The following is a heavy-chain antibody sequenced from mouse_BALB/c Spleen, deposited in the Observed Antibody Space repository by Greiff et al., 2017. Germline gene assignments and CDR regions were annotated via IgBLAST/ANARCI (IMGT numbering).Heavy chain of an antibody. Sequence: VQLQQSGPGLVAPSQSLSITCTVSGFSLTSYGVHWVRQPPGKGLEWLGVIWAGGSTNYNSALMSRLSISKDNSKSQVFLKMNSLQTDDTAMYYCARGESYYDYDDGGYYFDYWGQGTTLTVSS. V-gene: IGHV2-9*02. CDR1: GFSLTSYG. CDR2: IWAGGST. CDR3: ARGESYYDYDDGGYYFDY. D-gene: IGHD2-4*01. J-gene: IGHJ2*01.